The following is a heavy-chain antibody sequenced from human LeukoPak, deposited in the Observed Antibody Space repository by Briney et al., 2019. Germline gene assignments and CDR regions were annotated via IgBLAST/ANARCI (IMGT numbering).Heavy chain of an antibody. J-gene: IGHJ1*01. CDR1: GGSISSGGYY. CDR2: IYYSGST. D-gene: IGHD3-22*01. V-gene: IGHV4-61*08. CDR3: ASPRGDDSGGYYTWYFHH. Sequence: SETLSLTCTVSGGSISSGGYYWSWIRQHPGKGLEWIGYIYYSGSTNYNPSLKSRVTISVDTSKNQFSLKLSSVTAADTAVYFCASPRGDDSGGYYTWYFHHWGQGILVTVSS.